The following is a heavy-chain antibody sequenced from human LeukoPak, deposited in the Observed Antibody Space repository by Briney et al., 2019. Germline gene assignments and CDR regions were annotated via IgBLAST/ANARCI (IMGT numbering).Heavy chain of an antibody. J-gene: IGHJ6*02. D-gene: IGHD1-14*01. CDR2: ISGSGDST. Sequence: GGSLRLSCTATGFIFDTHTLTWVRQAPGKGLEWVASISGSGDSTNYGDSVKGRFTITRDNFKRTVHLEMSNLRADDTAMYYCVRRAAVRGMDFWGLGTTVIVSS. CDR3: VRRAAVRGMDF. V-gene: IGHV3-23*01. CDR1: GFIFDTHT.